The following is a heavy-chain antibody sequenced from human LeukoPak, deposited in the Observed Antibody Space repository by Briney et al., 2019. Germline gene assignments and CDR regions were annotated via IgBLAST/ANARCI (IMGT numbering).Heavy chain of an antibody. J-gene: IGHJ2*01. CDR1: GYTFSSYD. Sequence: ASVKVSCKASGYTFSSYDINWVRQATGQGLEWMGWMNPNSGNTGYAQKFQGRVTMTRNTSISTAYMELSSLRSEDTAVYYCARGSRWGRHFDLWGRGTLVTVSS. D-gene: IGHD3-16*01. V-gene: IGHV1-8*01. CDR3: ARGSRWGRHFDL. CDR2: MNPNSGNT.